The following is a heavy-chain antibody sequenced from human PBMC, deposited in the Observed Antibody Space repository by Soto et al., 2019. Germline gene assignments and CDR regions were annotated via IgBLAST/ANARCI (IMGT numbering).Heavy chain of an antibody. CDR1: CYTFTSYG. D-gene: IGHD2-2*01. CDR2: ISAYNGNT. CDR3: ARGGVVVPAVKVFFDY. Sequence: GASVKVSCKASCYTFTSYGISWVRQAPGQGLEWMGWISAYNGNTNYAQKLQGRVTMTTDTSTSTAYMELRSLRSDDTAVYYCARGGVVVPAVKVFFDYWGQGTLVTVSS. V-gene: IGHV1-18*04. J-gene: IGHJ4*02.